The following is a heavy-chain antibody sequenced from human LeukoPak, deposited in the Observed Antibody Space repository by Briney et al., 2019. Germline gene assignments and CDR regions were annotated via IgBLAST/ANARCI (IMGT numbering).Heavy chain of an antibody. CDR2: INHSGTT. CDR1: GGSFSGYY. CDR3: ARFMVRGPLRWFDP. V-gene: IGHV4-34*01. D-gene: IGHD3-10*01. J-gene: IGHJ5*02. Sequence: SKTLSLTCAVYGGSFSGYYWNWIRQPPGKGLEWIGEINHSGTTNNNPSLRSRVTISVDTSKNQFSLKLSSVTAADTAVYYCARFMVRGPLRWFDPWGQGTLVTVSS.